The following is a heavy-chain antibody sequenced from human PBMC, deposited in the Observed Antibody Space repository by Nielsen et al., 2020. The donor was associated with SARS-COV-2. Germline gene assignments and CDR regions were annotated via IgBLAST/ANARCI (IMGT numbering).Heavy chain of an antibody. CDR1: GFTFDDYA. Sequence: LKISCAASGFTFDDYAMHWVRQAPGKGLEWVSGISWNSGSIGYADSVKGRFTISRDNAKNSLYLQMNSLRAEDTALYYCATLPSDYYYGMDVWGQGTTVTVSS. CDR3: ATLPSDYYYGMDV. V-gene: IGHV3-9*01. J-gene: IGHJ6*02. CDR2: ISWNSGSI. D-gene: IGHD6-19*01.